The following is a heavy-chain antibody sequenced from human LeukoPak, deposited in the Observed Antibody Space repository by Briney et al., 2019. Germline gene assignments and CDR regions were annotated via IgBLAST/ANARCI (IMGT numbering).Heavy chain of an antibody. V-gene: IGHV3-11*04. D-gene: IGHD3/OR15-3a*01. J-gene: IGHJ6*03. CDR1: GFTFSDYY. CDR2: ISSSGSTI. Sequence: GGSLRLSCAASGFTFSDYYMSWIRQAPGKGLEWVSYISSSGSTIYYADSVKGRFTISRDNAKNSLYLQMNSLRAEDTAVYYCAKGLSSLPGAWYMDVWGKGTTVTVSS. CDR3: AKGLSSLPGAWYMDV.